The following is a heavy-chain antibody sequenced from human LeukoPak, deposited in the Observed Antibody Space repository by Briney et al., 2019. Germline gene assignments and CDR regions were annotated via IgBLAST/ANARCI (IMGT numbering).Heavy chain of an antibody. CDR2: ISAYNGNT. D-gene: IGHD6-13*01. CDR1: GYTFTSYG. CDR3: ARVGIAAAGDVIYCYGMDV. J-gene: IGHJ6*02. Sequence: GASVKVSCKASGYTFTSYGISWVRQAPGQGLEWMGWISAYNGNTNYAQKLQGRVTMTTDTSTSTAYMELRSLRSDDTAVYYCARVGIAAAGDVIYCYGMDVWGQGTTVTVSS. V-gene: IGHV1-18*01.